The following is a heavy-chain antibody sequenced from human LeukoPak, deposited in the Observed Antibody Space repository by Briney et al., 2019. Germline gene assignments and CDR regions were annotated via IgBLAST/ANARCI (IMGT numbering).Heavy chain of an antibody. D-gene: IGHD4-17*01. J-gene: IGHJ3*02. CDR3: ARGLTTVTTFGSAFDI. V-gene: IGHV3-64*01. Sequence: GGSLRLSCAASGFPFNTYAMHWVRQAPGKGLEYVSAISSNGGSTYYANSVKGRFTISRGNSKNTLYLQMGSLRAEDMAVYYCARGLTTVTTFGSAFDIWGQGTMVTVSS. CDR2: ISSNGGST. CDR1: GFPFNTYA.